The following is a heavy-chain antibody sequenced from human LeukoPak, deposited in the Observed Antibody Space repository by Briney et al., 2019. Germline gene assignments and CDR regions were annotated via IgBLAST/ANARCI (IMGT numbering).Heavy chain of an antibody. J-gene: IGHJ4*02. Sequence: GRSLRLSCAASGFTFSSYAMHWVRQAPGKGLEWVAVISYDGSNKYYADSVKGRFTISRDNSKNTLYLQMNSLRAEDTAVYYCAKDPPTTVTTMIDDDYWGQGTLVTVSS. CDR2: ISYDGSNK. CDR3: AKDPPTTVTTMIDDDY. CDR1: GFTFSSYA. V-gene: IGHV3-30-3*01. D-gene: IGHD4-17*01.